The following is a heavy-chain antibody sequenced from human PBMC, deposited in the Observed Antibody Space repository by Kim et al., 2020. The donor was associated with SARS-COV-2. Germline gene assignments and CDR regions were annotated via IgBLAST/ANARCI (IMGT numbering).Heavy chain of an antibody. Sequence: SETLSLTCSVSGGSISRDYWSWIRQPPGKGLEWIGYIHYSGSTTYNPSLESRVAISIDTSKNQFSLNLRSVTAADTALYYCARDRGGLKHYMDVWGKGTAVT. J-gene: IGHJ6*03. CDR1: GGSISRDY. V-gene: IGHV4-59*01. CDR2: IHYSGST. D-gene: IGHD3-10*01. CDR3: ARDRGGLKHYMDV.